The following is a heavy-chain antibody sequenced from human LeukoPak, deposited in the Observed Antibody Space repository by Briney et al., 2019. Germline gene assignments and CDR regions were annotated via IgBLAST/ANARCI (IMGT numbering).Heavy chain of an antibody. Sequence: GGSLRLSCAASGFTFSSYSMNWVRQAPGKGLGWVSYISYTVTLYYADSVKGRFTISRDNAKNSLYLHMNSLRAEDTAVYYCTRDPRALDYWGQGTLVTVSS. CDR1: GFTFSSYS. J-gene: IGHJ4*02. CDR3: TRDPRALDY. V-gene: IGHV3-48*01. CDR2: ISYTVTL.